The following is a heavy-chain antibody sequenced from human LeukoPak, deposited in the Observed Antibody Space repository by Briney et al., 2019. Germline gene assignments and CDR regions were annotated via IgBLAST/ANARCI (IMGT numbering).Heavy chain of an antibody. Sequence: PGGSLRLSCAASGFTFSSYAMSWVRQAPRKGLKWVSAISGSGGSTYYTDSVKGRFTISRDNSKNTLYLQMNSLRAEDTAVYYCAKTDKLERGWYFDYWGQGTLVTVSS. CDR2: ISGSGGST. J-gene: IGHJ4*02. CDR1: GFTFSSYA. D-gene: IGHD1-1*01. V-gene: IGHV3-23*01. CDR3: AKTDKLERGWYFDY.